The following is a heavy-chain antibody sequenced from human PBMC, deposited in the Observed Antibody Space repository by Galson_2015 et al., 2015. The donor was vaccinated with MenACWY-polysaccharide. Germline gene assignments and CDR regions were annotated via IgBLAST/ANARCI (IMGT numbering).Heavy chain of an antibody. V-gene: IGHV1-2*02. Sequence: SVKVSCKASGFTFTGYYFRWVRQAPGQGLEWMGWINANSGGTNNAQKFQGRITMTRDTSISTAYMGLSRLTSDDAAVYYCAGIGGSGYNYGTFDYWGQGTLVTVSS. CDR2: INANSGGT. CDR3: AGIGGSGYNYGTFDY. J-gene: IGHJ4*02. CDR1: GFTFTGYY. D-gene: IGHD5-18*01.